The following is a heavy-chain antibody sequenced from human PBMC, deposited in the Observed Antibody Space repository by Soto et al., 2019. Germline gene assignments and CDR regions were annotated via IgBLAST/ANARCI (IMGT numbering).Heavy chain of an antibody. J-gene: IGHJ4*02. CDR1: GFIFTGYY. V-gene: IGHV1-2*03. CDR2: LNPKTGAT. D-gene: IGHD3-22*01. Sequence: QVQLVQSGAEVKKFGASVKVSCRPYGFIFTGYYIHWMQQAPGQGLEWMGWLNPKTGATKYAQKFQGRVTMTRDTSISTAYMELTGLTSDDTALYYCAKEDGDGYNYWGQGTLVTVSS. CDR3: AKEDGDGYNY.